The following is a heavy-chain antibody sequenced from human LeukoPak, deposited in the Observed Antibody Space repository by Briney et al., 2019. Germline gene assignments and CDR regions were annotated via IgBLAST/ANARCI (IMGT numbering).Heavy chain of an antibody. Sequence: ASVKVSCKASGGTFSSYAISWVRQAPGQGLEWMGGFIPIFGTANYAQKFQGRVTITADESTSTAYMELSSLRSEDTAVYYCARDHRASTLTIFGVVPIWGQGTLVTVSS. CDR1: GGTFSSYA. J-gene: IGHJ4*02. CDR3: ARDHRASTLTIFGVVPI. V-gene: IGHV1-69*01. CDR2: FIPIFGTA. D-gene: IGHD3-3*01.